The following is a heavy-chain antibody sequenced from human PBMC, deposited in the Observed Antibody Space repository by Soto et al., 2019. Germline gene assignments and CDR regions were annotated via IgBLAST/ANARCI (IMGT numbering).Heavy chain of an antibody. Sequence: DVQLLDSGGGLVQPGGSLRLSCEASVFTFSGYALTWVRQAPGKGLEWVSAISGGGDATFYADSVKGRFTISRDNSKNTLYLQMNTLRAEDTAVYYCARKVSGSTGRPDLWYFDLWGRGTLVTVSS. CDR1: VFTFSGYA. CDR2: ISGGGDAT. J-gene: IGHJ2*01. D-gene: IGHD3-10*01. V-gene: IGHV3-23*01. CDR3: ARKVSGSTGRPDLWYFDL.